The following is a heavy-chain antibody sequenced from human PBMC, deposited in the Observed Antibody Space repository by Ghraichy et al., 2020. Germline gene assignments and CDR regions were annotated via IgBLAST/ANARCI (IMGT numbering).Heavy chain of an antibody. V-gene: IGHV3-53*01. CDR1: GFTVSSNY. J-gene: IGHJ4*02. Sequence: GGSLRLSCAASGFTVSSNYMSWVRQAPGKGLEWVSVIYSGGSTYYADSVKGRFTISRDNSKNTLYLQMNSLRAEDTAVYYCARDRALGWTDYWGQGTLVTVSS. CDR3: ARDRALGWTDY. CDR2: IYSGGST. D-gene: IGHD6-19*01.